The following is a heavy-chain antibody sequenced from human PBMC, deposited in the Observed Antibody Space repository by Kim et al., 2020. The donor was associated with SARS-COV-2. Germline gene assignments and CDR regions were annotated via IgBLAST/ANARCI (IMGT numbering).Heavy chain of an antibody. Sequence: SETLSLTCTVSGGSISSYYWSWIRQPPGKGLEWIGYIYYSGSTNYTPSLKSRVTISVDTSQNPFSLKLSSVTAAATAVSSCARSRVSSCSVASWGQGTLV. CDR2: IYYSGST. V-gene: IGHV4-59*01. J-gene: IGHJ1*01. CDR1: GGSISSYY. CDR3: ARSRVSSCSVAS. D-gene: IGHD6-13*01.